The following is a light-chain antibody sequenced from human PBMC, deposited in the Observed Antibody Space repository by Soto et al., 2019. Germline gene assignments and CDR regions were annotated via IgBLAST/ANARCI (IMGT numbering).Light chain of an antibody. CDR2: ATS. J-gene: IGKJ2*03. CDR3: QQYCNSPRYS. CDR1: QSVTSNY. Sequence: EIVLTQSPGTLSLSLGERATLSCRASQSVTSNYFAWYQQKPGQAPRLFIYATSNRATGSPDRFIGSGSARDFMITISRLEPEDFAVYYCQQYCNSPRYSFGQGTKVEIK. V-gene: IGKV3-20*01.